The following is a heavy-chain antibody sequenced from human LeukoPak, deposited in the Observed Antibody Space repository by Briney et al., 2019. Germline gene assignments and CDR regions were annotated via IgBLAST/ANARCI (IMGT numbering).Heavy chain of an antibody. V-gene: IGHV3-49*03. CDR3: ARGGYQFEH. J-gene: IGHJ1*01. D-gene: IGHD3-16*02. CDR2: IRSKGDGGTT. CDR1: GFTFSNYA. Sequence: GGSLRLSCTASGFTFSNYAMSWFRQAPGKGLEWIGSIRSKGDGGTTEYAASVKGRFVISREDSKSIAYLQMDSLESEHTAVYYCARGGYQFEHWGQGTLVTVSS.